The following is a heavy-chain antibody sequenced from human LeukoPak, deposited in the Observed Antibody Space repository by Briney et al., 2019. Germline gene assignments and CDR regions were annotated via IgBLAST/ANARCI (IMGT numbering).Heavy chain of an antibody. V-gene: IGHV4-34*01. CDR1: GGSFSGYY. J-gene: IGHJ4*02. Sequence: PSETLSLTCAVYGGSFSGYYWSWIRQPPGKGLEWIGEINHSGNTNYNPSLKSRVTISVDKSKNQFSLKLSSVTAADTAVYYCAVLQEVDYWGQGTLVTVSS. CDR2: INHSGNT. CDR3: AVLQEVDY.